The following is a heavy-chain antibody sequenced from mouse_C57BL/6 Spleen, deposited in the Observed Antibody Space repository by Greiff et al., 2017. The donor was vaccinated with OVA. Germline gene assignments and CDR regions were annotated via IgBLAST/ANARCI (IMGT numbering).Heavy chain of an antibody. V-gene: IGHV1-82*01. CDR2: IYPGDGDT. D-gene: IGHD5-1*01. CDR1: GYAFSSSW. J-gene: IGHJ4*01. Sequence: VKLMESGPELVKPGASVKISCKASGYAFSSSWMNWVKQRPGKGLEWIGRIYPGDGDTNYNGKFKGKATLTADKSSSTAYMQLSSLTSEDSAVYVCAREGEYSYYAMDYWGQGTSVTVSS. CDR3: AREGEYSYYAMDY.